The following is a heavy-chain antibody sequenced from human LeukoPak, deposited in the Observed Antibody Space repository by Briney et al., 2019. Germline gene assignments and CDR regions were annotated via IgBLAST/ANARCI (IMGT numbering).Heavy chain of an antibody. CDR2: IYYSGST. D-gene: IGHD3-22*01. CDR1: GGSISSSNYY. J-gene: IGHJ4*02. CDR3: ARGDSSGYPQYYFDY. Sequence: PSETLSLTCTVSGGSISSSNYYWGWIRQPPGKGLEWIGYIYYSGSTNYNPSLKSRVTISVDTSKNQFSLKLSSVTAADTAVYYCARGDSSGYPQYYFDYWGQGTLVTVSS. V-gene: IGHV4-61*05.